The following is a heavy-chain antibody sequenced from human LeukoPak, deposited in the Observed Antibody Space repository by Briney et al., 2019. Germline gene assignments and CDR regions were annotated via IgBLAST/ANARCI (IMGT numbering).Heavy chain of an antibody. CDR1: GFSFSDYD. Sequence: PGGSLRLSCSASGFSFSDYDMNWVRPAPGKGLEWVSAISGRSSHIYYGESVKGRFTISTDNAKNSLYLQMDSLGVEDTAVYYCGRAFPPLRTSSAGDLWGQGTLVIVSS. V-gene: IGHV3-21*01. CDR3: GRAFPPLRTSSAGDL. J-gene: IGHJ1*01. D-gene: IGHD3-16*01. CDR2: ISGRSSHI.